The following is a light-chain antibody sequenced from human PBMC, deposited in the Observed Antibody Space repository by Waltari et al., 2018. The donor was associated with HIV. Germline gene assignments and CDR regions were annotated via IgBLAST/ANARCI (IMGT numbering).Light chain of an antibody. CDR1: GYHTGSTY. CDR2: RNN. Sequence: VLTQHPSASGPPGQRVTITCSGSGYHTGSTYGYWYQQHPGTAPKLLIERNNQLPSGVPDRFSGSKSGTSASLAISGLRSEDEADYYCAAWDDSLSGLVFGGGTKVTVL. V-gene: IGLV1-47*01. CDR3: AAWDDSLSGLV. J-gene: IGLJ3*02.